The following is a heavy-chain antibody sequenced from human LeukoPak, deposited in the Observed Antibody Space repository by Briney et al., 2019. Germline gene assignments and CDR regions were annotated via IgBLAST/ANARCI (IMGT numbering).Heavy chain of an antibody. Sequence: PGGSLRLSCAASGFTFSSDAMSWVRQAPGKGLEWVSASSGSGGSTYYADSVKGRFTISRDNSKNTLHLHMNSIRAAATAASYCAKSYYGSGSSDFDYWGQGTLVTVSS. D-gene: IGHD3-10*01. CDR2: SSGSGGST. J-gene: IGHJ4*02. CDR3: AKSYYGSGSSDFDY. CDR1: GFTFSSDA. V-gene: IGHV3-23*01.